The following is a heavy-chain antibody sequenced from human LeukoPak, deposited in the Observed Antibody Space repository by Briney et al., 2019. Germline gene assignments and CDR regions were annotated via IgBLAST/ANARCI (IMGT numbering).Heavy chain of an antibody. D-gene: IGHD3-16*01. CDR2: IKHNGDEL. Sequence: GGSLRLSCAASGFTFSSYWMTWVRQAPGKGLEWVANIKHNGDELNYVDSVEDRFTISRDNAKNSLYLHMTDLRAEDTAVYYCARELRTFDSRGQGTLVTVSS. J-gene: IGHJ4*02. CDR3: ARELRTFDS. CDR1: GFTFSSYW. V-gene: IGHV3-7*01.